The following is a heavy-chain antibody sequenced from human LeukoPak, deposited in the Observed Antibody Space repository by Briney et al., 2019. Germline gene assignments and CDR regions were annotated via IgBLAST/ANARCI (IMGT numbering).Heavy chain of an antibody. CDR1: GGTFSSYA. CDR3: ARDVDTAPYYFDY. J-gene: IGHJ4*02. Sequence: SVKVSCKASGGTFSSYAISWVQQAPGQGLEWMGRIIPILGIANYAQKFQGRVTITADKSTSTAYMELSSLRSEDTAVYYCARDVDTAPYYFDYWGQGTLVTVSS. CDR2: IIPILGIA. V-gene: IGHV1-69*04. D-gene: IGHD5-18*01.